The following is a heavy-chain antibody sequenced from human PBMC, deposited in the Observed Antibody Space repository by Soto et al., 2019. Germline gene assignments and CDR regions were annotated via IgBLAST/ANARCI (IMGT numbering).Heavy chain of an antibody. CDR2: IIPIFGTA. D-gene: IGHD6-19*01. CDR3: ARGVEDSSGWYPGHYYYYGMDV. J-gene: IGHJ6*02. CDR1: RGTFSSYA. V-gene: IGHV1-69*01. Sequence: SVKVSGEACRGTFSSYAISWVRQAPGQGLEWMGGIIPIFGTANYAQKFQGRVTITADESTSTAYMELSSLRSEETAVYYCARGVEDSSGWYPGHYYYYGMDVWGQGTTVTVSS.